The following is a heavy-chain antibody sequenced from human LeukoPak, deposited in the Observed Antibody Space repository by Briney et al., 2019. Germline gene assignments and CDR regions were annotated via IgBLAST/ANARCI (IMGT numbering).Heavy chain of an antibody. CDR1: GGSISSGSYY. D-gene: IGHD2-2*01. CDR2: IYTSGST. V-gene: IGHV4-61*02. J-gene: IGHJ6*03. Sequence: SETLSLTCTVSGGSISSGSYYWSWIRQPAGKGLEWIGRIYTSGSTNYNPSLKSRVTISVDTSKNQFSLKLSSVTAADTAVYYCAREGGSPDIVVVPAAMLHYYYYMDVWGKGTTVTISS. CDR3: AREGGSPDIVVVPAAMLHYYYYMDV.